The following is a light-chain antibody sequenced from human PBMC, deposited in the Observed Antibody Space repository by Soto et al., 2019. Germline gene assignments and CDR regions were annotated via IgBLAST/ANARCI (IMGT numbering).Light chain of an antibody. CDR3: QQYGSSPRT. Sequence: EIVMTQSPATLSVSPGERATLSCRASQSVSNNYLAWYQQKLGQAPRLLIYGASSRATGIPDRFSGSGSGTDFTLTISRLEPEDFAVYYCQQYGSSPRTFGQGAKVDIK. J-gene: IGKJ1*01. CDR1: QSVSNNY. CDR2: GAS. V-gene: IGKV3-20*01.